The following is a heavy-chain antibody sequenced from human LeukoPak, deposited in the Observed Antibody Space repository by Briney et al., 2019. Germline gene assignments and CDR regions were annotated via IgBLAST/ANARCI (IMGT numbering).Heavy chain of an antibody. J-gene: IGHJ4*02. CDR2: ISSSSNYI. D-gene: IGHD3-22*01. CDR1: GFTFSSYS. CDR3: ARGRYDSSGYYPIFDY. Sequence: GGSLRLSCAASGFTFSSYSMNWVRQAPGKGLEWVSSISSSSNYIYYADSVKGRFTISRDNAKNSLYLQMNSLRAEDTAVYYCARGRYDSSGYYPIFDYWGQGTLVTVSS. V-gene: IGHV3-21*01.